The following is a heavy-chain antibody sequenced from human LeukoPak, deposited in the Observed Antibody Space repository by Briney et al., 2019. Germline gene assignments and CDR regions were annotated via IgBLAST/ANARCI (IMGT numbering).Heavy chain of an antibody. CDR2: IKQDGSEK. V-gene: IGHV3-7*01. CDR1: GFHFSSYW. D-gene: IGHD7-27*01. Sequence: GSLRTPCATSGFHFSSYWISWVRQAPGKGLGWVANIKQDGSEKYYVDSVKGRFTISRDNAKNSLYLQMNSLRAEDTAVYYCGASNWGDAFDIWGQGTMVTVSS. J-gene: IGHJ3*02. CDR3: GASNWGDAFDI.